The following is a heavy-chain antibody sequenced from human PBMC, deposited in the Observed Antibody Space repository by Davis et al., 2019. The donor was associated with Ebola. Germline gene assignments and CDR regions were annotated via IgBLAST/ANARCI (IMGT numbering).Heavy chain of an antibody. CDR1: GDSVSVNSGG. CDR3: ARGFFRDGFDV. J-gene: IGHJ3*01. CDR2: TYYNSKWNN. Sequence: PSETLSLTCAISGDSVSVNSGGWNWIRQSPSRGLEWLGRTYYNSKWNNDYAVSVKSRITINPDTSRNHFSLQLNSVTPEDTAVYYCARGFFRDGFDVWGQGTVITVSS. V-gene: IGHV6-1*01. D-gene: IGHD3-3*01.